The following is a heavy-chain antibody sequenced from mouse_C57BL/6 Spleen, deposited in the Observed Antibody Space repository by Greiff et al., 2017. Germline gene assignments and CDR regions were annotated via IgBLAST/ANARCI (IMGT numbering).Heavy chain of an antibody. CDR2: ISDGGSYT. J-gene: IGHJ1*03. D-gene: IGHD1-1*01. CDR1: GFTFSSYA. CDR3: ARDNYYGSRWYFDV. Sequence: EVHLVESGGGLVKPGGSLKLSCAASGFTFSSYAMSWVRQTPEKRLEWVATISDGGSYTYYPDNVKGRFTISRDNAKNNLYLQMSHLKSEDTAMYYCARDNYYGSRWYFDVWGTGTTVTVSS. V-gene: IGHV5-4*01.